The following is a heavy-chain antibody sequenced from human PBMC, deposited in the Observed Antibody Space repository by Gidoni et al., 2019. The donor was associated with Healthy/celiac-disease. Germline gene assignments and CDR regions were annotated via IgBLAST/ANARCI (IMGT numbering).Heavy chain of an antibody. CDR2: ISGSGGST. V-gene: IGHV3-23*01. CDR1: GFPFSSYA. J-gene: IGHJ4*02. D-gene: IGHD3-3*01. Sequence: EVPLLESGRGLVQTGGSLSLSCAVSGFPFSSYAMSWVRRAPGKGLEWVAAISGSGGSTCYADSVKGRFTISRDNSKNTLYLQMNSLRAEDTAVYYCAKGWAELRFLEWLSAFDYWGQGTLVTVSS. CDR3: AKGWAELRFLEWLSAFDY.